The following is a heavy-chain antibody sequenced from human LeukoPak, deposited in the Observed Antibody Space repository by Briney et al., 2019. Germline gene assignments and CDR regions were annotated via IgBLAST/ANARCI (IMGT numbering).Heavy chain of an antibody. D-gene: IGHD4-11*01. CDR3: ASTITSPFDP. CDR2: INSGGSST. CDR1: GFTFSNFW. Sequence: GGSLRLSCAASGFTFSNFWMYWVRQAPGKGLVWVSHINSGGSSTSYADSVKGRFTISRDNAKSTLYLQMNSLRAEDTAVYYCASTITSPFDPWGQGTPDTVSS. J-gene: IGHJ5*02. V-gene: IGHV3-74*01.